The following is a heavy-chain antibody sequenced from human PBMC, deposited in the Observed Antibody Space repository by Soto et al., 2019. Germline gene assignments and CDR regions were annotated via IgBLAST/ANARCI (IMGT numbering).Heavy chain of an antibody. CDR2: ISYDGSNK. V-gene: IGHV3-30*18. CDR1: GFTFTDYG. CDR3: AKDTYYHDLSGYYFFNY. J-gene: IGHJ4*02. Sequence: QVHLVESGGGVVQPGRSLRLSCADSGFTFTDYGMHWVRQAPGKGLEWVAVISYDGSNKNYADSVKGRFTISRDNSKNTLYLQTNSLRAEDTAVYYCAKDTYYHDLSGYYFFNYWGQGTLVTVSS. D-gene: IGHD3-22*01.